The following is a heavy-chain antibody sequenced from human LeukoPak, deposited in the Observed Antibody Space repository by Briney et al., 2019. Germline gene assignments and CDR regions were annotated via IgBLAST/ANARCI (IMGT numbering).Heavy chain of an antibody. CDR3: ASSYMVRGVIIPYYFDY. CDR2: ISSSSSYI. V-gene: IGHV3-21*01. CDR1: GFTFSSYS. D-gene: IGHD3-10*01. Sequence: GGSLRLSCAASGFTFSSYSMNWVRQAPGKGLEWVSSISSSSSYIYYADSVKGRFTISRDNAKNSLYLQMNSLRAEDTAVYYCASSYMVRGVIIPYYFDYWGQGTLVTVSS. J-gene: IGHJ4*02.